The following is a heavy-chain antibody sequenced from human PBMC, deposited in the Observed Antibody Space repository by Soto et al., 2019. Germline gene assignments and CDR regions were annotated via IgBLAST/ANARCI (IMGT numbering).Heavy chain of an antibody. D-gene: IGHD1-26*01. J-gene: IGHJ4*02. CDR1: GYTLTELS. CDR2: FDPEDGGT. V-gene: IGHV1-24*01. CDR3: ATYGEWELQFDY. Sequence: QVQLVQSGAEVKKPGASVKVSCKVSGYTLTELSMHWVRQAPGKGLEWMGGFDPEDGGTIYGQKFHGRVTMTQDTSTDTAYMELSSLTSEDTAVYYCATYGEWELQFDYWGQGTLVTVSS.